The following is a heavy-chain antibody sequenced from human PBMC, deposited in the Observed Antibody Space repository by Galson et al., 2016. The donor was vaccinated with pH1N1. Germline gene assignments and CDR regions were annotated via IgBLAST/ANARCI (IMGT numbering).Heavy chain of an antibody. CDR2: INPDTGST. CDR3: ARVSSTIPVDP. Sequence: SVKVSCKASGYTFTGYYMHWVRQAPGQGLEWMGWINPDTGSTCYAQKLLGRVTMTRDTSISTVYMELSSLRSDDTAVYYCARVSSTIPVDPWGQGTLVTVSS. CDR1: GYTFTGYY. V-gene: IGHV1-2*02. J-gene: IGHJ5*02. D-gene: IGHD2-2*01.